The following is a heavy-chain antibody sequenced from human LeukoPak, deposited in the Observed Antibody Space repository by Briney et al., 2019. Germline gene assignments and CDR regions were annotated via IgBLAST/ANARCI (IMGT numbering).Heavy chain of an antibody. CDR2: ISSSSTYI. CDR3: AKETLMGGPFDY. J-gene: IGHJ4*02. CDR1: GFSFITYS. Sequence: GGSLRLSCAASGFSFITYSMNWVRQAPGKGLEWVSSISSSSTYIYYADSVKGRFSISRDNAKNSLYLQLTSLRAEYTAVYYCAKETLMGGPFDYWGQGALVTVSS. D-gene: IGHD3-16*01. V-gene: IGHV3-21*01.